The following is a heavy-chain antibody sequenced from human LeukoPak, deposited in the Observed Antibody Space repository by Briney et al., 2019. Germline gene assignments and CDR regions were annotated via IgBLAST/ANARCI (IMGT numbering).Heavy chain of an antibody. J-gene: IGHJ5*02. CDR1: GGSISSSSYY. CDR3: GRDFGGSSPGRWFDP. CDR2: IYYSGST. V-gene: IGHV4-39*07. Sequence: SETLSLTCTVSGGSISSSSYYWGWIRQPPGKGLEWIGSIYYSGSTYYNPSLKSRVTISVDTSKNQFSLKLSSVTAADTAVYYCGRDFGGSSPGRWFDPWGQGTLVTVSS. D-gene: IGHD4-23*01.